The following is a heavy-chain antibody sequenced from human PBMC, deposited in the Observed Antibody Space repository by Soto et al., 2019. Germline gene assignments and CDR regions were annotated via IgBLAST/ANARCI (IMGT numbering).Heavy chain of an antibody. D-gene: IGHD2-15*01. CDR1: GGSISSGGYY. CDR2: IYYSGST. CDR3: ARDPSGRYCSGGSCYSGAFDI. V-gene: IGHV4-31*03. J-gene: IGHJ3*02. Sequence: QVQLQESGPGLVKPSQTLSLTCTVSGGSISSGGYYWSWIRQHPGKGLEWIGYIYYSGSTYCNPSLRSRVTISVDTSKSQFSLKLSSVTAADTAVYYCARDPSGRYCSGGSCYSGAFDIWGQGTMVTVSS.